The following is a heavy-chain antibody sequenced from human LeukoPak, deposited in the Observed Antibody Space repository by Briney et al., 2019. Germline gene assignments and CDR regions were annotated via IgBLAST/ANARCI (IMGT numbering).Heavy chain of an antibody. J-gene: IGHJ4*02. CDR1: GFTFSSYG. Sequence: GGSLRLSCAASGFTFSSYGMHWVRQARGKGLEWVAVIWYGGSNKYYADSVKGRFTISRDNSKNTLYLQMNSLRAEDTAVYYCAKGVSDSSGYYYFDYWGQGTLVTVSS. V-gene: IGHV3-30*02. CDR2: IWYGGSNK. D-gene: IGHD3-22*01. CDR3: AKGVSDSSGYYYFDY.